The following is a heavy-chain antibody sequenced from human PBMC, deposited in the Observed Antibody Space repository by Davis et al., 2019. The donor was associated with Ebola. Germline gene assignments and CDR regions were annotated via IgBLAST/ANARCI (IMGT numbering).Heavy chain of an antibody. D-gene: IGHD3-3*01. J-gene: IGHJ4*02. CDR3: ARVQNYDFWSGLGY. Sequence: PGGSLRLSCAASGFTFSSYSMNWVRQPPGKGLEWLAVISYDGSNEYYAVSVKGRFIISRDNSKNTLSLQMNSLRGEDTAVYYCARVQNYDFWSGLGYWGQGVLVTVSS. CDR2: ISYDGSNE. CDR1: GFTFSSYS. V-gene: IGHV3-30*03.